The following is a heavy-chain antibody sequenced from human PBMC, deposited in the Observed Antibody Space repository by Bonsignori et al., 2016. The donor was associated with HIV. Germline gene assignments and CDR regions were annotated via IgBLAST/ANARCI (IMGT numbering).Heavy chain of an antibody. CDR3: ARRGVRGWFPDY. Sequence: VRQMPGKGLEWMGIIYPGDSDARYSPSFEGQVTISADKSISIAYLQWSSLKASDTAMYYCARRGVRGWFPDYWGPGTLVTVSS. V-gene: IGHV5-51*01. CDR2: IYPGDSDA. D-gene: IGHD3-10*01. J-gene: IGHJ4*02.